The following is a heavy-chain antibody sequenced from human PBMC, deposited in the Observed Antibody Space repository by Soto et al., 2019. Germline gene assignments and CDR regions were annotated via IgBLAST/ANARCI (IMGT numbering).Heavy chain of an antibody. Sequence: EVQLEESGGGLVKPGGSLRLSCAASGFTFSSYSMNWVRLAPGKGLEWVSSISSRGGWIYYADSMRGRFTISRDNAKNSLYLQMSILRAEDTAVYYCAKGSGDFLRSDGFEVCGQGTMVTVSS. V-gene: IGHV3-21*01. CDR2: ISSRGGWI. CDR3: AKGSGDFLRSDGFEV. CDR1: GFTFSSYS. D-gene: IGHD4-17*01. J-gene: IGHJ3*01.